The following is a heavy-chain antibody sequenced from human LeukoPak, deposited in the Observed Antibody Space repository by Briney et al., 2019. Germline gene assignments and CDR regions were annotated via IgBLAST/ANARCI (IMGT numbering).Heavy chain of an antibody. D-gene: IGHD2-15*01. CDR2: ISSSGSTI. CDR1: GFTFSSYE. V-gene: IGHV3-48*03. Sequence: GGSLRLSCAASGFTFSSYEMNWVRQAPGKGLEWVSYISSSGSTIYYADSVKGRFTISRDNAKNSLYLQMNSLRAEDTAVYYCARRYCRGGSCYSFDYWGQGTLVTVSS. J-gene: IGHJ4*02. CDR3: ARRYCRGGSCYSFDY.